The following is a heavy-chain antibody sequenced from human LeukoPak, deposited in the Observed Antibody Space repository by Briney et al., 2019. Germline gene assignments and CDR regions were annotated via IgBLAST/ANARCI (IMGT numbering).Heavy chain of an antibody. V-gene: IGHV3-48*01. D-gene: IGHD5-18*01. Sequence: GGSLRLSCAASGFTFSSYGMTWVRRAPGKGLEWVSYISSSSLSIYYADSVKGRFTISRDNARNSLYLQMNSLRAEDTAMYYCARDATPTQLWFRGSFDYWGLGALVTVAS. CDR1: GFTFSSYG. CDR3: ARDATPTQLWFRGSFDY. J-gene: IGHJ4*02. CDR2: ISSSSLSI.